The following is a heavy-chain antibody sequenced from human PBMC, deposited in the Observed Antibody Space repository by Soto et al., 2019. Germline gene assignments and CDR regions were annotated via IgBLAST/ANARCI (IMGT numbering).Heavy chain of an antibody. Sequence: SETLSLTCTVSGGSISSYYWSWIRQPPGKGLEWIGYIYYSGSTNYNPSLKSRVTISVDTSKNQLSLKLSSVTAADTAVYYCARVTGYCTNGVCHYYFDYWGQGTLVTVSS. D-gene: IGHD2-8*01. CDR3: ARVTGYCTNGVCHYYFDY. CDR1: GGSISSYY. CDR2: IYYSGST. V-gene: IGHV4-59*01. J-gene: IGHJ4*02.